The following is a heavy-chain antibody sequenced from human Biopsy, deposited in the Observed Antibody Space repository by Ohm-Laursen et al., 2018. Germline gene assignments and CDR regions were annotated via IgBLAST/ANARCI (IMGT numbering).Heavy chain of an antibody. CDR3: ATPFQYYDSWGGYPPFDH. CDR2: IIAVSGLV. CDR1: GGNFSNYA. D-gene: IGHD3-3*01. Sequence: GASVTVSCKASGGNFSNYAISWVRQAPGEGLEWMGGIIAVSGLVNYAPKFQGRVSITADKSTTTAYMELSNLKSEDTAVYYCATPFQYYDSWGGYPPFDHWGQGTLVTVSS. J-gene: IGHJ4*02. V-gene: IGHV1-69*10.